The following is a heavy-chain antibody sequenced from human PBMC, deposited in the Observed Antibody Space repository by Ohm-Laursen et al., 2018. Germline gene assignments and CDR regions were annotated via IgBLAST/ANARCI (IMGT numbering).Heavy chain of an antibody. CDR2: INQDGSEK. J-gene: IGHJ4*02. V-gene: IGHV3-7*01. CDR3: VRDRRGGSIELRA. Sequence: SLRLSCAASGFTFNNFGMHWVRQAPGKGLESVASINQDGSEKYFVDSVRGRFTISRDNAKNSLYLQMNSLRAEDTAMYYCVRDRRGGSIELRAGGQGALVTVSS. CDR1: GFTFNNFG. D-gene: IGHD6-6*01.